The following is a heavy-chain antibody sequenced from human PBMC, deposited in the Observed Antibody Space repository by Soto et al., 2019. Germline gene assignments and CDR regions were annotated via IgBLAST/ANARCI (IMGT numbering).Heavy chain of an antibody. CDR2: IFDSGST. D-gene: IGHD4-17*01. Sequence: QVQLQESGPGLVKPSQTLSLTCTVSGGSISGGVYYWSWIRQPPGKGLEWIGYIFDSGSTYYNPSLNSRVTISVDPSKTQFSLRLSSVTAADTAVYYCAREIIPLTTDWYFDLWGRGTLSLSPQ. CDR3: AREIIPLTTDWYFDL. CDR1: GGSISGGVYY. J-gene: IGHJ2*01. V-gene: IGHV4-30-4*01.